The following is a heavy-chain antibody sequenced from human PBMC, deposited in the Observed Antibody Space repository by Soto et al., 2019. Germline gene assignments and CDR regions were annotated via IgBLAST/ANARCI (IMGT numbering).Heavy chain of an antibody. V-gene: IGHV4-34*01. D-gene: IGHD5-18*01. CDR3: AREREGGYSYGD. CDR2: INHSGST. J-gene: IGHJ4*02. Sequence: QVQLQQWGAGLLKPSETLSLTCAVYGGSFSGYYWSWIRQPPGMGLEWIGEINHSGSTNYNPSLKSRVTISVDTSKNQFALKLSSVTAADTAVYYCAREREGGYSYGDWGQGTLVTVSS. CDR1: GGSFSGYY.